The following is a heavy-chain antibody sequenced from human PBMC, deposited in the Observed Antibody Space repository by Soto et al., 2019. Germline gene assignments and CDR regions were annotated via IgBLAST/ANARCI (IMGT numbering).Heavy chain of an antibody. Sequence: PGGSLRLSCAASGFTFSSYAMSCVRQAPGKGLEWVSAISGSGGSTYYADSVKGRFTISRDNSKNTLYLQMNSLRAEDTAVYYCAAGKGYCSSTSCSRYMDVWGKGTTVTVSS. CDR2: ISGSGGST. J-gene: IGHJ6*03. CDR3: AAGKGYCSSTSCSRYMDV. D-gene: IGHD2-2*01. V-gene: IGHV3-23*01. CDR1: GFTFSSYA.